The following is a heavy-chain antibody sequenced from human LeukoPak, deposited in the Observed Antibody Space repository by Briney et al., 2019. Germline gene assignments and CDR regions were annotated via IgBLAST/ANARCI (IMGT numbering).Heavy chain of an antibody. CDR2: VHYSGST. CDR3: AAEDGGSNWFDP. D-gene: IGHD3-16*01. Sequence: SETLSLTCTVSGGSISSYYWSWIRQPPGKGLEWIAYVHYSGSTNYNPSLKSRVTISLDTSKNQFSPKLSSVTTADTAVYYCAAEDGGSNWFDPWGQGTLVTVSS. J-gene: IGHJ5*02. V-gene: IGHV4-59*01. CDR1: GGSISSYY.